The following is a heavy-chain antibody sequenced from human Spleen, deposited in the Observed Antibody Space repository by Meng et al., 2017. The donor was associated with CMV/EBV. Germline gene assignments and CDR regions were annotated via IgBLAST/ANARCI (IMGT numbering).Heavy chain of an antibody. CDR3: ARGTSIAAQIPRKTRRGNWFDP. Sequence: GSLRLSCTVSGGSISSSNYYWGWIRQPPGKGLEWIGSINYSGKTYYNPSLKSRVTISVDTSKNQFSLKLSSVTAADTAVYYCARGTSIAAQIPRKTRRGNWFDPWGQGTLVTVSS. D-gene: IGHD6-6*01. V-gene: IGHV4-39*07. CDR1: GGSISSSNYY. J-gene: IGHJ5*02. CDR2: INYSGKT.